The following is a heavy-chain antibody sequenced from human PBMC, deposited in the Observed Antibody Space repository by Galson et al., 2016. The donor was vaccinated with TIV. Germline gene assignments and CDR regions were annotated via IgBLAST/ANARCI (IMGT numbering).Heavy chain of an antibody. CDR1: GGSTSSYY. J-gene: IGHJ4*02. CDR2: ISHTGNT. CDR3: AREGSADYDWGRAHFDY. D-gene: IGHD3-16*01. V-gene: IGHV4-59*12. Sequence: ETLSLPCTVSGGSTSSYYWTWIRQPPGKGLEWIGYISHTGNTNYTHYLKSRVAMSLDTSKNQFSLKLSSVTAADTALYYCAREGSADYDWGRAHFDYWGQGTLVTVSS.